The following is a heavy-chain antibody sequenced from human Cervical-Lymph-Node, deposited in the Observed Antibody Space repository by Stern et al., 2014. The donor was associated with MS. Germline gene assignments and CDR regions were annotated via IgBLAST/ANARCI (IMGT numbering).Heavy chain of an antibody. Sequence: DQLVESGGGVVQPGRSLRLSCAASGFTFSRNGMHWVRQAQGKGLGWVAVIWYDGSNDNYVDSVKGRFTISRDNSKNTLYLQMNSLRVEDTAVYYCVAYASGDNINHWGQGTLVTVSS. CDR2: IWYDGSND. V-gene: IGHV3-33*03. J-gene: IGHJ5*02. CDR1: GFTFSRNG. D-gene: IGHD6-19*01. CDR3: VAYASGDNINH.